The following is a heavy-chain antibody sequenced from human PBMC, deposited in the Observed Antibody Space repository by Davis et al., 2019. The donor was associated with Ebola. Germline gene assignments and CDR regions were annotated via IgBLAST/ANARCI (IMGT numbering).Heavy chain of an antibody. V-gene: IGHV4-4*02. J-gene: IGHJ6*02. Sequence: MPSETLSLTCAVSGGSISSSNWWSWVRQPPGKGLEWIGEIYHSGSTNYNPSLKSRVTISVDTSKNKFSLKLTSVTAADTAVYYCARRRITIFGVVIGTGIRGGMDVWGQGTTVTVSS. CDR1: GGSISSSNW. D-gene: IGHD3-3*01. CDR3: ARRRITIFGVVIGTGIRGGMDV. CDR2: IYHSGST.